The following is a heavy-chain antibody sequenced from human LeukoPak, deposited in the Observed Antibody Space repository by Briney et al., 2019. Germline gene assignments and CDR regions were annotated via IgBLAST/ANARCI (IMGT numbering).Heavy chain of an antibody. D-gene: IGHD3-16*02. CDR3: ASFSIYYYYGMDV. J-gene: IGHJ6*02. Sequence: GSSVKVSCKASGGTFSSYAISWVRQAPGQGLEWMGRIIPIFGIANYAQKFQGRVTITADKSTSTAYMELRSLGSDDTAVYYCASFSIYYYYGMDVWGQGTTVTVSS. CDR1: GGTFSSYA. CDR2: IIPIFGIA. V-gene: IGHV1-69*04.